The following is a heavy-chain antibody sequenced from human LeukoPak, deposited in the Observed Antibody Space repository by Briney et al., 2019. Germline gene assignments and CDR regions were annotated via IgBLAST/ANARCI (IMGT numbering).Heavy chain of an antibody. CDR2: IYTSGIT. CDR1: GGPISKYY. D-gene: IGHD1-1*01. V-gene: IGHV4-4*07. CDR3: ARVGGTIGDYFDY. Sequence: SETLSLTCTVSGGPISKYYWSWIRQPAGKGLEWIGRIYTSGITNYNPSLKSRVTMSVDTSKNQFSLKLSSVTAADTAVYYCARVGGTIGDYFDYWGQGTLVTVSS. J-gene: IGHJ4*02.